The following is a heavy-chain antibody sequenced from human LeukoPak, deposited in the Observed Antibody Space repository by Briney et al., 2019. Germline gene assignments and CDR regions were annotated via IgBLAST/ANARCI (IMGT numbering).Heavy chain of an antibody. CDR2: IYYSGST. Sequence: PSETLSLTCTVSGGPISSYYWSWIRQPPGKGLEWIGYIYYSGSTNYNPSLKSRVTISVDTSKNQFSLKLSSVTAADTAVYYCARTYCSGGSCYSVWFDPWAREPWSPSPQ. D-gene: IGHD2-15*01. J-gene: IGHJ5*02. CDR1: GGPISSYY. V-gene: IGHV4-59*01. CDR3: ARTYCSGGSCYSVWFDP.